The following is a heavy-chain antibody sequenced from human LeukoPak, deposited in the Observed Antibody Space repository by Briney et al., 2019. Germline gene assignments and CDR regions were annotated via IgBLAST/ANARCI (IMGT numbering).Heavy chain of an antibody. CDR3: AANSADYNTLGSSYKV. CDR1: GYSISSGYF. CDR2: IYQSETA. J-gene: IGHJ4*02. V-gene: IGHV4-38-2*02. D-gene: IGHD3-10*01. Sequence: SETLSLTCTVSGYSISSGYFWGWMRQPPGKGLEWIGSIYQSETAHYNPSLKSRVTISVDTSKNQFSLKLSSVTAADTAVYYCAANSADYNTLGSSYKVWGQGTLVTVSS.